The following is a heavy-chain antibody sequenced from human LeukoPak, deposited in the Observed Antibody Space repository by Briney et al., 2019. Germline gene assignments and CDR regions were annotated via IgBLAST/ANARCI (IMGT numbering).Heavy chain of an antibody. CDR3: ATSGNYYLKY. Sequence: SGGSLRLSCAASGFTFSTYNMNWVRQAPGKGLEWVSHITSSSTNIYYADSVKGRFTISRDNAKNALSLQMNSPRDEDTAVYYCATSGNYYLKYWGQGTLVTVSS. D-gene: IGHD1-26*01. J-gene: IGHJ4*02. V-gene: IGHV3-48*02. CDR2: ITSSSTNI. CDR1: GFTFSTYN.